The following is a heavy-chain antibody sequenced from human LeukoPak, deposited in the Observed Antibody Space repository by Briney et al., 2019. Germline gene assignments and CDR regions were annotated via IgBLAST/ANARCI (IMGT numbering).Heavy chain of an antibody. CDR2: IYTSGRT. CDR1: GGSITSGLYY. Sequence: PSETLSLTCTVSGGSITSGLYYWSWIRQPAGKGLEWIGRIYTSGRTNYNPALKSRVTISLDSSKSQFSLKLSSVTAADTSVYSCARGNYGTFDYWGQGTLVTVSS. J-gene: IGHJ4*02. V-gene: IGHV4-61*02. CDR3: ARGNYGTFDY. D-gene: IGHD1-7*01.